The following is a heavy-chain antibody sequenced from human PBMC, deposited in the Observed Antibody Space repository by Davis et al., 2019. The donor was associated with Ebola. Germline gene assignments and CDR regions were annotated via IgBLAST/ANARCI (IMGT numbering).Heavy chain of an antibody. CDR2: IYSGGST. D-gene: IGHD3-10*01. CDR3: AGGGSYGSLDY. J-gene: IGHJ4*02. V-gene: IGHV3-53*01. Sequence: GESLKISCAASGFTVSSNYMSWVRQAPGKGLEWVSLIYSGGSTYYADSVKGRFTISRDNSKNTLFLQMNSLRAEDAAVYYCAGGGSYGSLDYWGQGTPVTVSS. CDR1: GFTVSSNY.